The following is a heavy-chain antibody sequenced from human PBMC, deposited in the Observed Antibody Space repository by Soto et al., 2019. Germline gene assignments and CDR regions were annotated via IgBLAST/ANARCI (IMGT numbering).Heavy chain of an antibody. Sequence: GSLRLSCAASGFTFSSYAMSWVRQAPGKGLEWVSAISGSGGSTYYADSVKGRFTISRDNSKNTLYLQMNSLRAEDTAVYYCAKMGRRITMIVVVITPFDYWGQGTLVTVSS. CDR1: GFTFSSYA. D-gene: IGHD3-22*01. V-gene: IGHV3-23*01. J-gene: IGHJ4*02. CDR3: AKMGRRITMIVVVITPFDY. CDR2: ISGSGGST.